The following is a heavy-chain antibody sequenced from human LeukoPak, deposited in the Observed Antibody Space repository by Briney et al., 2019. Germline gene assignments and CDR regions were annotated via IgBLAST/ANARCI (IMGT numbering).Heavy chain of an antibody. J-gene: IGHJ6*03. V-gene: IGHV1-18*01. Sequence: GASVKVSCKASGYTFTSYGISWVRQAPGQRLEWMGWISAYNGNTNYAQKLQGRVTMTTDTSTSTAYMELRSLRSEDTAVYYCASRFTARQLVPAGYYHMDVWGKGTTVFVSS. D-gene: IGHD6-13*01. CDR3: ASRFTARQLVPAGYYHMDV. CDR2: ISAYNGNT. CDR1: GYTFTSYG.